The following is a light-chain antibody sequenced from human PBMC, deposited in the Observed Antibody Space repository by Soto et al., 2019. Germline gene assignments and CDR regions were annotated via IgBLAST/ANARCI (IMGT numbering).Light chain of an antibody. CDR3: QQYNSYLYT. J-gene: IGKJ5*01. V-gene: IGKV1-5*01. CDR1: QSISSW. CDR2: DAS. Sequence: DIKMTQSPSTLSASVGDRVTITCRASQSISSWLAWYQQKPGKAPKLLIYDASSLESGVPSRFSGSGSGTEFTLTISSLQPDDFATYYCQQYNSYLYTFGQGTRLESK.